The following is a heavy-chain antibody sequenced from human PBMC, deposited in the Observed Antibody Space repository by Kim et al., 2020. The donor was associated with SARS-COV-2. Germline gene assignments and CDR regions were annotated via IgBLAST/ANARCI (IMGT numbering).Heavy chain of an antibody. Sequence: GGSLRLSCAASGFTFSSYGMHWVRQAPGKGLEWVAVIWYDGSNKYYADSVKGRFTISRDNSKNTLYLQMNSLRAEDTAVYYCARDPYYDSSGYDFDYWGQGTLVTVSS. V-gene: IGHV3-33*01. CDR1: GFTFSSYG. CDR3: ARDPYYDSSGYDFDY. J-gene: IGHJ4*02. D-gene: IGHD3-22*01. CDR2: IWYDGSNK.